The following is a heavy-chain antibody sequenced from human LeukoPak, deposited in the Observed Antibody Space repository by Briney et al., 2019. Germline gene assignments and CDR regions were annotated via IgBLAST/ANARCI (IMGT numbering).Heavy chain of an antibody. CDR2: ISSSSSYI. CDR1: GFTFSSYS. Sequence: GGSQRLSCAASGFTFSSYSMNWVRQAPGKGLEWVSSISSSSSYIYYADSVKGRFTISRDNAKNSLYLQMNSLRAEDTAVYYCASGIAVADTTFDYWGQGTLVTVSS. CDR3: ASGIAVADTTFDY. D-gene: IGHD6-19*01. J-gene: IGHJ4*02. V-gene: IGHV3-21*01.